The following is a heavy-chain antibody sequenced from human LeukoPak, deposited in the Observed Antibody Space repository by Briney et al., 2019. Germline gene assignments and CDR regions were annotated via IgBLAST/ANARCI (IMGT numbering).Heavy chain of an antibody. V-gene: IGHV4-39*07. CDR3: ARGKRTAFDY. D-gene: IGHD1-1*01. J-gene: IGHJ4*02. Sequence: PSETLSLTCTVSGGSISSSSYYWGWIRQPPGKGLEWIGSIYYRGSTYYNPSLKSRVTISLDTSKNQFSLKLSSVTAADTAVYYCARGKRTAFDYWGQGTLVTVSS. CDR1: GGSISSSSYY. CDR2: IYYRGST.